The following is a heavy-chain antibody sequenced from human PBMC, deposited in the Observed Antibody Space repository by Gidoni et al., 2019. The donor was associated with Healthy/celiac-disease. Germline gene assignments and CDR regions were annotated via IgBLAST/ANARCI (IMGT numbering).Heavy chain of an antibody. CDR3: ARDGHGGLARYYYYYMDV. D-gene: IGHD3-10*01. J-gene: IGHJ6*03. Sequence: QVQLVQSGAEVKKPGASVKVSCKASRYTFTSDYMHWVRQAPGQGLEWMGIINPSGGSTSYAQKFQGRVTMTRDTSTSTVYMELSSLRSEDTAVYYCARDGHGGLARYYYYYMDVWGKGTTVTVSS. CDR1: RYTFTSDY. V-gene: IGHV1-46*01. CDR2: INPSGGST.